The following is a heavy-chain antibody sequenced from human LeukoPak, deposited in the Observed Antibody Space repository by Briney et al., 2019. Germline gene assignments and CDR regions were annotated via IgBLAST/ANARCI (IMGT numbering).Heavy chain of an antibody. J-gene: IGHJ5*02. Sequence: GGSLRLSCAASGFTFSSYGMHWVRQAPGKGLEWVAVISYDGSNKYYADSVKGRFTISRDNSKNTLYLQMNSLRAEDTAVYYCAKAQGSGWYQWFDPWGPGTLVTVSS. D-gene: IGHD6-19*01. CDR3: AKAQGSGWYQWFDP. CDR2: ISYDGSNK. V-gene: IGHV3-30*18. CDR1: GFTFSSYG.